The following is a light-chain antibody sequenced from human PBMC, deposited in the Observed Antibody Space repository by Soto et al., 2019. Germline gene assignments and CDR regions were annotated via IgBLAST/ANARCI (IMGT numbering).Light chain of an antibody. CDR2: DVS. Sequence: QSVLTQPASVSGSPGQSITISCVGTSGEIGDYNYVSWYQQHPGKVPKVIIYDVSNRPSGVSYRFSGTKSGNTASLTVSGLQAEDEADYYCCSYTTSGTLIFGTGTKVTV. CDR1: SGEIGDYNY. V-gene: IGLV2-14*01. CDR3: CSYTTSGTLI. J-gene: IGLJ1*01.